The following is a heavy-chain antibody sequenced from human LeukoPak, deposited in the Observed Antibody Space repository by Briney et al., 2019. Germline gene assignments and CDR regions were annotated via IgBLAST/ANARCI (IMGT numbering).Heavy chain of an antibody. CDR1: GDSVSSNGAA. Sequence: SQTLSLTCAISGDSVSSNGAAWNWIRQSPTRGLEWLGRTMYRSKWYNDYAESVKSRIIINPDTSKNQFSLQLNSVTPEDTAVYFLARGKSGDRRGSFGPSDYWGQGTLVTVSS. CDR2: TMYRSKWYN. D-gene: IGHD3-10*01. CDR3: ARGKSGDRRGSFGPSDY. J-gene: IGHJ4*02. V-gene: IGHV6-1*01.